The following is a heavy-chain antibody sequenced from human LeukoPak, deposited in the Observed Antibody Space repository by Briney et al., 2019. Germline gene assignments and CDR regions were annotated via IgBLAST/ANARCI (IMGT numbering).Heavy chain of an antibody. V-gene: IGHV4-39*01. CDR2: IYYSGST. CDR1: GGSISSSSYY. CDR3: AGQRYYGSGSYLNWFDP. Sequence: SATLSLTCTVSGGSISSSSYYWGWIRQPPGKGLEWTGSIYYSGSTSHNPSLTSQHTISVDTSTNQFSLKLSSVTAADTAVYYCAGQRYYGSGSYLNWFDPWGQGTLVTVSS. D-gene: IGHD3-10*01. J-gene: IGHJ5*02.